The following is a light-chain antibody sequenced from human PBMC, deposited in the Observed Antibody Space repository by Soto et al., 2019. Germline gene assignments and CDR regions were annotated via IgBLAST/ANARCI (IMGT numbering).Light chain of an antibody. CDR1: QSVGSN. J-gene: IGKJ4*01. CDR3: QEYNNWPRLT. V-gene: IGKV3-15*01. Sequence: EMVMTQSPATLSVSPGERATLSCRASQSVGSNLAWYQQKPGQAPRLLIFDASTRATGIPVRFSGSGSGTDFTLSISSLQSEDFAIYYCQEYNNWPRLTFGGGTKVDIE. CDR2: DAS.